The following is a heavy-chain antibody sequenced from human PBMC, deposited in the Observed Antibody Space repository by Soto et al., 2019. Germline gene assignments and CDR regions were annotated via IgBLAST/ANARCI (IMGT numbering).Heavy chain of an antibody. V-gene: IGHV1-18*01. CDR2: ISGYNGDT. Sequence: QVQLVQSGADVKKPGASVKVSCETSGYSFAYFGISWVRQAPGQGLEWMGWISGYNGDTNYAQRFQDRLTMTTHTSTRTAYMELRSLRSDDTAVYYCASAPSEFGEFSPWGQGTLVTVSS. CDR1: GYSFAYFG. D-gene: IGHD3-10*01. CDR3: ASAPSEFGEFSP. J-gene: IGHJ4*02.